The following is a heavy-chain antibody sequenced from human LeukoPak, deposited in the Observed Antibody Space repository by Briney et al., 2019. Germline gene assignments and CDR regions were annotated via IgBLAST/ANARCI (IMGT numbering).Heavy chain of an antibody. CDR1: GYSFTSYG. D-gene: IGHD3-3*01. CDR3: ATSPLGVAYYFDY. Sequence: GASVKVSCTASGYSFTSYGINWVRQAPGQGLEWMGWISAYNGYTNYAQKLQGRVTMTTDTSTSTAYMELRSLRSDDTAVYYCATSPLGVAYYFDYWGQGTLVTVSS. V-gene: IGHV1-18*01. CDR2: ISAYNGYT. J-gene: IGHJ4*02.